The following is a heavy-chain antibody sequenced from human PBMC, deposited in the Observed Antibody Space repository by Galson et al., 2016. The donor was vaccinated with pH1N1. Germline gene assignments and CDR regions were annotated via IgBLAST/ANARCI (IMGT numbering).Heavy chain of an antibody. CDR2: VKQDGSEK. CDR1: GFTFSSHW. J-gene: IGHJ4*02. D-gene: IGHD6-19*01. Sequence: SLRLSCAASGFTFSSHWMSWVRQAPGKGLEWVANVKQDGSEKHYVDSVKGRFAISRDNAKNSLYLQMNRLRAEDTAVYYCASWDNGWYNFSDYWGQGTLVTVSS. CDR3: ASWDNGWYNFSDY. V-gene: IGHV3-7*01.